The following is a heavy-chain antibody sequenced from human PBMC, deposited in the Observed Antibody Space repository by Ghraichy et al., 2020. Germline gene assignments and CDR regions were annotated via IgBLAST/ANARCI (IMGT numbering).Heavy chain of an antibody. CDR1: GGSISSSSYY. J-gene: IGHJ5*02. CDR2: IYYSGST. D-gene: IGHD6-19*01. V-gene: IGHV4-39*01. Sequence: SETLSLTCTVSGGSISSSSYYWGWIRQPPGKGLEWIGSIYYSGSTYSNPSLKSRVTISVDTSKNQFSLKLSSVTAADPAVYYCAGLVAGTNWFDPWGQGTLVTVSS. CDR3: AGLVAGTNWFDP.